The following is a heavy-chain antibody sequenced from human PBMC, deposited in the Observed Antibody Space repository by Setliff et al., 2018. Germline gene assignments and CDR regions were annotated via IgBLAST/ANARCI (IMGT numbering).Heavy chain of an antibody. Sequence: PSETLSLTCAIYGESSSDYYWTWIRQPPGKGLEWIGEINHSGTTNYHPSLRSRVTISVDTSKNQFSLKVTSVTAADTSVYFCARGRNVAARLLDSWGQGTLVTVSS. CDR3: ARGRNVAARLLDS. D-gene: IGHD6-6*01. V-gene: IGHV4-34*01. J-gene: IGHJ4*02. CDR2: INHSGTT. CDR1: GESSSDYY.